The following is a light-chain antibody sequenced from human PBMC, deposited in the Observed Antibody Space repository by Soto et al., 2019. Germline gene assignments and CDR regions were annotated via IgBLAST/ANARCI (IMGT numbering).Light chain of an antibody. CDR2: TAS. Sequence: ETVMTQSPATLSVSPGERVTLSCRASQSIGTSLAWYQQRPGQAPRLLIYTASIRATGTPVGFSGIGSGTDFTLTINSLQSEDFVIYYCHQYYAWPLTFGGGTKVEIK. CDR3: HQYYAWPLT. J-gene: IGKJ4*01. V-gene: IGKV3D-15*01. CDR1: QSIGTS.